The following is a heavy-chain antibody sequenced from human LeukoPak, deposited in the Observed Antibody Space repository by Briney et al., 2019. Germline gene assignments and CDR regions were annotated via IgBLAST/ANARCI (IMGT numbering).Heavy chain of an antibody. CDR1: GFTFEDYG. V-gene: IGHV3-20*04. CDR2: INWKGGSI. CDR3: VRDLHGGKWWDYYYYIDV. J-gene: IGHJ6*03. D-gene: IGHD4-23*01. Sequence: GGSLRLSCVASGFTFEDYGMSWVRQAPGKGLEWVSGINWKGGSIGYVDSVKGRFTISRDNAKKSLYLQMTSLRAEDTALYYCVRDLHGGKWWDYYYYIDVWGKGTTVTVSS.